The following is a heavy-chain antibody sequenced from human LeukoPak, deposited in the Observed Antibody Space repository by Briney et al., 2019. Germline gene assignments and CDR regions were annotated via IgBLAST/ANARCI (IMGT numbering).Heavy chain of an antibody. D-gene: IGHD6-13*01. J-gene: IGHJ4*02. CDR2: INHSGST. CDR1: GGSFSGYY. Sequence: SETLSLTYAVYGGSFSGYYWSWIRQPPGKGLEWIGEINHSGSTNYNPSLKSRVTISVDTSKNQFSPKLSSVTAADTAGYYCARRYSSRNFDYWGQGTLVTVSS. CDR3: ARRYSSRNFDY. V-gene: IGHV4-34*01.